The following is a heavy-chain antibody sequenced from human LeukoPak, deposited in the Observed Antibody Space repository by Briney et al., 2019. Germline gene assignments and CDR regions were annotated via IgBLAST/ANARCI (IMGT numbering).Heavy chain of an antibody. CDR2: INHSGST. V-gene: IGHV4-34*01. J-gene: IGHJ6*02. Sequence: SETLSLTCAVYGGSFSGYYWSWIRQPPGKGLEWIGEINHSGSTNYNPSLKSRVTISVDTSKNRFSLKLSSVTAADTAVHYCARAGFYYGMDVWGQGTTVTVSS. CDR1: GGSFSGYY. CDR3: ARAGFYYGMDV.